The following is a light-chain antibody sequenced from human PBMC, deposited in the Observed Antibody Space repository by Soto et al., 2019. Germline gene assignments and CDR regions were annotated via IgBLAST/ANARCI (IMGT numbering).Light chain of an antibody. CDR1: QDIRKF. CDR3: QQYDNLPYT. J-gene: IGKJ2*01. V-gene: IGKV1-33*01. Sequence: DIEMTQSPSSLSASVGDRVTITCQASQDIRKFLNWFQQRPGAAPKLLIYDGANLETGVPSRFSAGGSGTHFTFTITSLQPEDTVTYFCQQYDNLPYTFAQGTKVEI. CDR2: DGA.